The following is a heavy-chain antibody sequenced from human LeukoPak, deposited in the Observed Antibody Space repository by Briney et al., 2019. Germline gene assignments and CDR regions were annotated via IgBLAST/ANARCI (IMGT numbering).Heavy chain of an antibody. CDR1: GFTFSSYS. Sequence: GGSLRLSCAASGFTFSSYSMNWVRQAPGKGLEWVSSISSSSSYIYYADSVKGRFTISRDNAKNSLYLQMNSLRAEDTAVYYCARDLHSGSYSGGLGYWGQGTLVTVSS. J-gene: IGHJ4*02. D-gene: IGHD1-26*01. V-gene: IGHV3-21*01. CDR3: ARDLHSGSYSGGLGY. CDR2: ISSSSSYI.